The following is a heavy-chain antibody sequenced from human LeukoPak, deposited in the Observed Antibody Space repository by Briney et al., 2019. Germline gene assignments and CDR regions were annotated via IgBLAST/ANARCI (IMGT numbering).Heavy chain of an antibody. J-gene: IGHJ4*02. CDR2: ITSDDST. Sequence: GSLRLSCAASGFTFGSYAMSWVRQAPGEGLEWVSTITSDDSTYYADSAKGRFTISRDLSTNTLFLQMISLGAEDTAVYYCATPGGSGDYPYPTYFNYWGQGTLITVSS. CDR3: ATPGGSGDYPYPTYFNY. V-gene: IGHV3-23*01. D-gene: IGHD3-10*01. CDR1: GFTFGSYA.